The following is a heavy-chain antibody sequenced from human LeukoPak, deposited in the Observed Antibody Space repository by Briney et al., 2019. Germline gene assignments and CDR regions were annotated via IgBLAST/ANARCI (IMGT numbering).Heavy chain of an antibody. J-gene: IGHJ5*02. V-gene: IGHV1-69*05. Sequence: PQASVKVLCKASGGTFSSYAISWVRQAPGQGLEWMGGIIPIFGTANYAQKFQGRVTITTDESTSTAYMELSSLRSEDTAVYYCARASPRPHCSGGSCYSDWFDPWGQGTLVTVSS. CDR2: IIPIFGTA. D-gene: IGHD2-15*01. CDR1: GGTFSSYA. CDR3: ARASPRPHCSGGSCYSDWFDP.